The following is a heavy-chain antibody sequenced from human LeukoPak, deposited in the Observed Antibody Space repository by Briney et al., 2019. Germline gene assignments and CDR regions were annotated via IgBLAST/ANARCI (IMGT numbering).Heavy chain of an antibody. Sequence: GGSLRLSCAASGFTFSSHAMTWVRQAPGKGLEWVSAISISGDTTYYADAVKGRFTISRDNSKDTVYLQMNSLRAEDTAVYYCANEIRPNDYWGQGTLVTVSS. V-gene: IGHV3-23*01. D-gene: IGHD4-17*01. CDR3: ANEIRPNDY. CDR2: ISISGDTT. CDR1: GFTFSSHA. J-gene: IGHJ4*02.